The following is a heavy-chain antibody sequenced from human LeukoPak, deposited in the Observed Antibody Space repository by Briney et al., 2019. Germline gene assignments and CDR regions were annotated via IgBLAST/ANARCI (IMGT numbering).Heavy chain of an antibody. CDR1: GGSFSGYY. D-gene: IGHD3-10*01. CDR3: ARYYYGSFDP. CDR2: INHSGST. Sequence: PSETLSLTCAVYGGSFSGYYWSWIRQPPGKGLEWIGEINHSGSTNYNPSLKSRVTISVDTSKNQFSLKLSSVTAADTAVYYCARYYYGSFDPWGQGTLVTVSS. J-gene: IGHJ5*02. V-gene: IGHV4-34*01.